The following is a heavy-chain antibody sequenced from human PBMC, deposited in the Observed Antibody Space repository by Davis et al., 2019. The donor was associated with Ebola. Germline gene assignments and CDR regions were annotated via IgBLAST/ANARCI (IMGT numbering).Heavy chain of an antibody. CDR3: ARDLSKGSLRIDP. Sequence: MPSETLSLTCTVSGGSISSYYWSWIRQPPGEGLEWIGYIYYSGSTNYNPSLKSRVTISVDTSKNQFSLKLSSVTAADTAVYYCARDLSKGSLRIDPWGQGTLVTVSS. V-gene: IGHV4-59*01. CDR1: GGSISSYY. CDR2: IYYSGST. J-gene: IGHJ5*02. D-gene: IGHD1-26*01.